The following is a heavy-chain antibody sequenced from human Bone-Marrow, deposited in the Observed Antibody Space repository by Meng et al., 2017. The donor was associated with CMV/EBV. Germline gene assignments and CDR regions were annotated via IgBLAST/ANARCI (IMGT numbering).Heavy chain of an antibody. CDR2: INTYNGNT. CDR3: ARAAVNDFWSGYFVDY. CDR1: GYTFTTYG. V-gene: IGHV1-18*01. D-gene: IGHD3-3*01. J-gene: IGHJ4*02. Sequence: ASVKVSCKASGYTFTTYGVTWVRQAPGQGLEWMGWINTYNGNTNYAQKFQGRVTMTRDTSISTAYMELSRLRSDDTAVYYCARAAVNDFWSGYFVDYWGQGTLVTFSS.